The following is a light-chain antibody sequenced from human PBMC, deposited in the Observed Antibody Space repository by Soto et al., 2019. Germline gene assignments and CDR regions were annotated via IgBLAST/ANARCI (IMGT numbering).Light chain of an antibody. V-gene: IGKV3-15*01. Sequence: ETVMTQSPATLSVSPGERATLSCRAGQSVNSYLAWYQQKPGQAPRLLIRGASARATGIPARFSGSGSGTEFTLTISSMQSEDFAVYYCQQYNQWPLTFGGGTKGDIK. CDR3: QQYNQWPLT. J-gene: IGKJ4*01. CDR2: GAS. CDR1: QSVNSY.